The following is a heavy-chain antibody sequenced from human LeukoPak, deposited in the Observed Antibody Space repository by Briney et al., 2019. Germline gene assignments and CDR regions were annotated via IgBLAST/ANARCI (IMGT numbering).Heavy chain of an antibody. CDR2: ISGSGGST. J-gene: IGHJ3*02. V-gene: IGHV3-23*01. D-gene: IGHD3-10*02. CDR3: AKGYSYVSCCAFGI. CDR1: GFTFSSYA. Sequence: GGSLRLFCRVSGFTFSSYAMSWVRQAPGKGLEGVSAISGSGGSTYYPDSVKGRFTISRDNSKNTLYLQMNRLRGEDTAVYYCAKGYSYVSCCAFGIWGQGTMVTVAS.